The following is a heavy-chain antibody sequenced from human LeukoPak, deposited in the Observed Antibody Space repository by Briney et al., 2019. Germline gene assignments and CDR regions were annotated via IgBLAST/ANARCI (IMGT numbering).Heavy chain of an antibody. CDR1: GFTFSSYA. J-gene: IGHJ4*02. Sequence: GGSLRLSCAASGFTFSSYAMSWVRQAPGKGLEWVSTISASGGSTYYADSVKGRFTISRDNSKNTLYLQMNSLRAEDTAVYYCAKPFKGGFYDYWGQGTLVTVSS. CDR3: AKPFKGGFYDY. V-gene: IGHV3-23*01. CDR2: ISASGGST.